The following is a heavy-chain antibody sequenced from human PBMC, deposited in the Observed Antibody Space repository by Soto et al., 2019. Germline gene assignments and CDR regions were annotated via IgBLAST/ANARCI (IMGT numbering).Heavy chain of an antibody. CDR3: ARVRGVSRYFDY. CDR2: INHSGST. V-gene: IGHV4-34*01. J-gene: IGHJ4*02. CDR1: GGSFSGYY. Sequence: SETLSLTCAVYGGSFSGYYWSWIRQPPGKGLEWIGEINHSGSTNYNPSLKSRVTISVDTSKNQFSLKLSSVTAADTAVYYCARVRGVSRYFDYWGQGTLVTVSS. D-gene: IGHD3-10*01.